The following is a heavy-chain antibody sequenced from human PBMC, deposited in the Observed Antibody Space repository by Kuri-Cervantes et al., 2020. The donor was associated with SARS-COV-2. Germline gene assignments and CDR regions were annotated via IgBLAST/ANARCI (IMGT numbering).Heavy chain of an antibody. J-gene: IGHJ4*02. CDR1: GFTFSGHW. V-gene: IGHV3-74*01. CDR2: INPDGSYT. CDR3: AKEAGSYYYDSSGLYYFDY. D-gene: IGHD3-22*01. Sequence: GGSLRPSCAASGFTFSGHWIHWVRQAPGKGLVWVSRINPDGSYTNNADSVKGRFTLSRDNAKNTLYLQMNSLRAEDTAVYYCAKEAGSYYYDSSGLYYFDYWGQGTRVTVSS.